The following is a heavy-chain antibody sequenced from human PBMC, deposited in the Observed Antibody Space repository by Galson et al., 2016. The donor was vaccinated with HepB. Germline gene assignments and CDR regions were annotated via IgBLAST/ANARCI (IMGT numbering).Heavy chain of an antibody. Sequence: ISGDSVSTNSAAWNWIRQSPSRGLEWLGRTYYRSRWYNTYALSVKSRITINPDTSKNQISLQLSSVTPEDTAVYYCARAEANWDGGGDNWFDPWGQGTLVTVSP. D-gene: IGHD7-27*01. V-gene: IGHV6-1*01. J-gene: IGHJ5*02. CDR1: GDSVSTNSAA. CDR3: ARAEANWDGGGDNWFDP. CDR2: TYYRSRWYN.